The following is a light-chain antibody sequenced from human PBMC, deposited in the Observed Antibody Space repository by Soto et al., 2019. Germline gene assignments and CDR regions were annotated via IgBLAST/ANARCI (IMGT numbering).Light chain of an antibody. CDR3: QQYHISPDT. Sequence: IVLTQSPDTLSLSPGERTTLSCRASQSLGRNYLDWHQQKPGKPPRLLIYGASNRAPGIPDRFSGSGSGTDFTLTISRLDPDDFAVYYCQQYHISPDTFGQGTKLEIK. V-gene: IGKV3-20*01. CDR1: QSLGRNY. CDR2: GAS. J-gene: IGKJ2*01.